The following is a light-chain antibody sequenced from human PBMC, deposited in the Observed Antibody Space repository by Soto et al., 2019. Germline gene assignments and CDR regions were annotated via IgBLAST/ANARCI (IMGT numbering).Light chain of an antibody. J-gene: IGKJ5*01. CDR2: RAS. V-gene: IGKV3-15*01. CDR3: QQYNNWPIT. Sequence: EIVMTQSPATLSVSPGEGVTLSCRASQSVSSNLAWYQQRPGQAPRLLIYRASTRATGIPARFSGSGSGTEFTLTISSLKSEDFAVYYCQQYNNWPITFGQGTRLEIK. CDR1: QSVSSN.